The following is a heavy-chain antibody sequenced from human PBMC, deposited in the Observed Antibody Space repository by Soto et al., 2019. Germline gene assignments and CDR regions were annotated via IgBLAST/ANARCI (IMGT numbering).Heavy chain of an antibody. Sequence: QLLESGGGLVQPGGSLRLSCAASGFTFSSYAMSWVRQAPGKGLEWVSVISGSRGTTYYADSVKGRFTISRDNSKNTLYLQMNSLRAEDTALYYWVKDVPDYGDYVEGYWGQGTLVTVSS. V-gene: IGHV3-23*01. J-gene: IGHJ4*02. CDR2: ISGSRGTT. CDR3: VKDVPDYGDYVEGY. D-gene: IGHD4-17*01. CDR1: GFTFSSYA.